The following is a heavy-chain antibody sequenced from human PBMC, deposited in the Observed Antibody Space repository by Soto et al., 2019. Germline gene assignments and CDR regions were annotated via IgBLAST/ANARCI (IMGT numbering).Heavy chain of an antibody. Sequence: QVQLQESGPGLVKPSQTLSLTCTVSGGSISSGGYYWSWIRQHPGKGLEWIGYIYYSGSTYYNPSLKSRVTISVDTSKNQFSLKLSSVTAADTAVYYCARLEPYCSGGSCYLGGFDYWGQGTLVTVSS. V-gene: IGHV4-31*03. D-gene: IGHD2-15*01. CDR3: ARLEPYCSGGSCYLGGFDY. J-gene: IGHJ4*02. CDR2: IYYSGST. CDR1: GGSISSGGYY.